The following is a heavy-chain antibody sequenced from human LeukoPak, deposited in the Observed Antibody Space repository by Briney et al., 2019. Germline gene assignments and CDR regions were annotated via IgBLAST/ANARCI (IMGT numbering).Heavy chain of an antibody. D-gene: IGHD1-1*01. V-gene: IGHV3-23*01. CDR3: ARDPFYLEGYFDY. Sequence: GGSLRLSCAASGFSFTTYALSWVRQAPGKGLEWISVVSGSGNTIYYADSVKGRFTISRDPSKKTVFLQMNSLRAEDTAVYYCARDPFYLEGYFDYWGQGTLVTVSS. CDR1: GFSFTTYA. J-gene: IGHJ4*02. CDR2: VSGSGNTI.